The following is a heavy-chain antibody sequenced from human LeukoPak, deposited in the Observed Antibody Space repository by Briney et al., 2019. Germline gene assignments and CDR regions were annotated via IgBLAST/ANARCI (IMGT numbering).Heavy chain of an antibody. J-gene: IGHJ4*02. D-gene: IGHD6-19*01. Sequence: GGSLRLSCAASGFTFSDYYMSWVRQAPGKGVEGLSYISSSGSNIYYADSVKGRFTISRHTAKNSLYLQMNRLRAEDPAVYYCARVGSSASILYFYYWGQGTLLTVSS. V-gene: IGHV3-11*01. CDR1: GFTFSDYY. CDR3: ARVGSSASILYFYY. CDR2: ISSSGSNI.